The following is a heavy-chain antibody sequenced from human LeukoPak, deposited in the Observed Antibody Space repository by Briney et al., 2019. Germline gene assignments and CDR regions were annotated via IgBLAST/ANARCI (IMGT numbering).Heavy chain of an antibody. D-gene: IGHD6-19*01. CDR2: ISSSSSYI. J-gene: IGHJ4*02. CDR3: ARDVKIAVAGYYFDY. Sequence: GGSLRLSCAASGFTFSSYSMNWVRQAPGKGLEWVSSISSSSSYIYYADSVKGRFTISRDNVKNSLYLQMNSLRAEDTAVYYCARDVKIAVAGYYFDYWGQGTLVTVSS. CDR1: GFTFSSYS. V-gene: IGHV3-21*01.